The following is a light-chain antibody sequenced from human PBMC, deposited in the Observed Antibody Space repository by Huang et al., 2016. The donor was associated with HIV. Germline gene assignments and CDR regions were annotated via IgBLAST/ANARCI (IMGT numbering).Light chain of an antibody. CDR3: QQSYTVPYT. CDR1: QSITRL. V-gene: IGKV1-39*01. J-gene: IGKJ2*01. CDR2: TAS. Sequence: DIQMTQSPSSLSASIGDRVTITCRASQSITRLLNWYQQKPGKAPELLIFTASDLESGVPSRFSGSGSATDFTLTIDSVQPEDFATYYCQQSYTVPYTFGQGTKLEIK.